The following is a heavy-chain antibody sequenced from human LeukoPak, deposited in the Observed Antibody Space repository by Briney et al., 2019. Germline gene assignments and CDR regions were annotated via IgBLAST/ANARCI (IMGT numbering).Heavy chain of an antibody. Sequence: PGGSLRLSCAASGFTFSSYEMNWVRQAPGKGPEWVSYISSSGSTIYYADSVKGQFTISRDNAKNSLYLQMNSLRAEDTAVYYCARRAGAYSHPYDYWGQGTLVTVSS. CDR2: ISSSGSTI. J-gene: IGHJ4*02. D-gene: IGHD4/OR15-4a*01. CDR1: GFTFSSYE. V-gene: IGHV3-48*03. CDR3: ARRAGAYSHPYDY.